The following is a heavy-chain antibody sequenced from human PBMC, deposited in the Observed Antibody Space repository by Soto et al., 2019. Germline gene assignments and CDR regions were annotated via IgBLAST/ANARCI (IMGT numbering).Heavy chain of an antibody. Sequence: GGSLRLSCAASGFTFSSYGMHWVRQAPGKGLEWVAVIWYDGSNKYYADSVKGRFTISRDNSKNTLYLQMNSLRAEDTAVYYCASEKDYHDTSGYFDYWGQGTLVTVSS. J-gene: IGHJ4*02. CDR3: ASEKDYHDTSGYFDY. CDR1: GFTFSSYG. D-gene: IGHD3-22*01. CDR2: IWYDGSNK. V-gene: IGHV3-33*01.